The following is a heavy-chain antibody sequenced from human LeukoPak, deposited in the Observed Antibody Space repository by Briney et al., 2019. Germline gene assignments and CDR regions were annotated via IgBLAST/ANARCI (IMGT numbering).Heavy chain of an antibody. CDR1: GFTFTAYA. Sequence: PGGSLRLSCAASGFTFTAYAMNWVRQAPGKDLKWVASVVNTGRDTYHAESVRGRFTVSRDNSKNTVYLQMNSLRAEDTAIYYCAKAVKASCNGRQCYGFDHWGRGTLVTVSS. CDR3: AKAVKASCNGRQCYGFDH. V-gene: IGHV3-23*01. D-gene: IGHD2-15*01. CDR2: VVNTGRDT. J-gene: IGHJ4*02.